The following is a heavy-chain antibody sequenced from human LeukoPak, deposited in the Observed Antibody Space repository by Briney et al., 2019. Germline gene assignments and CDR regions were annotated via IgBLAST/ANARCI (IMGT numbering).Heavy chain of an antibody. V-gene: IGHV3-30*04. CDR3: ARGGGYSGYDSGAWFDP. Sequence: PGGSLRLSCAAAGFTFSSYAMHWVRQAPGKGLEWVAVISYDGRNKYYADSVKGRFTISRDNPKNTLYLQMNSLRAEDTAVYYCARGGGYSGYDSGAWFDPWGQGTLVTVSS. CDR1: GFTFSSYA. CDR2: ISYDGRNK. D-gene: IGHD5-12*01. J-gene: IGHJ5*02.